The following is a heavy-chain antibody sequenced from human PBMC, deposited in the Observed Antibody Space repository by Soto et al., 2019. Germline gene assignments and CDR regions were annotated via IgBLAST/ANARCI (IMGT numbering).Heavy chain of an antibody. D-gene: IGHD3-3*01. CDR3: ASRSGSYYYYGMDV. V-gene: IGHV3-30*03. J-gene: IGHJ6*02. CDR2: ISYDGSNK. Sequence: QSGGSLRLSCAASGFTFSSYGMHWVRQAPGKGLEWVAVISYDGSNKYYADSVKGRFTISRDNSKNTLYLQMNSLRAEDTAVYYCASRSGSYYYYGMDVWGQGTTVTVSS. CDR1: GFTFSSYG.